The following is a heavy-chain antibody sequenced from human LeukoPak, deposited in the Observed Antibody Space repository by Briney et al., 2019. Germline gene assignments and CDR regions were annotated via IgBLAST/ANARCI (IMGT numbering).Heavy chain of an antibody. CDR1: GGSISSYY. CDR2: IYYSGST. CDR3: ARVSGYDWESFYDY. J-gene: IGHJ4*02. V-gene: IGHV4-59*01. D-gene: IGHD5-12*01. Sequence: SETLSLTCTVPGGSISSYYWSWIRQPPGTGLERIGYIYYSGSTNYNPSLKSRFTISVDTSKNQFSLKLTSVTAADTAVYYCARVSGYDWESFYDYWGQGTLVTVSS.